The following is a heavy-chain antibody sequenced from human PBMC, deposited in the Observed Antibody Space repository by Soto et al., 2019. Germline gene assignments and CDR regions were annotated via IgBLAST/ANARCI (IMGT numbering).Heavy chain of an antibody. CDR1: GGSFSGYY. J-gene: IGHJ4*02. D-gene: IGHD2-8*01. CDR2: INHSGST. Sequence: PSETLSLTCAVYGGSFSGYYWSWIRQPPGKGLEWIGEINHSGSTNYNPSLKSRVTISVDTSKNQFSLKLSSVTAADTAVYYCARGLLMVYDQFDYWGQGTLVTVSS. V-gene: IGHV4-34*01. CDR3: ARGLLMVYDQFDY.